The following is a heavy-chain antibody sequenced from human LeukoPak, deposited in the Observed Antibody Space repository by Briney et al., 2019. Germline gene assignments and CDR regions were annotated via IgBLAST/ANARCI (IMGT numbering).Heavy chain of an antibody. CDR2: IIPIFGTA. CDR3: ARATLPLNWFDP. D-gene: IGHD1-1*01. CDR1: GGTFSSYA. J-gene: IGHJ5*02. Sequence: ASVKVSCKASGGTFSSYAISWVRQAPGQGLEWMGGIIPIFGTANYAQKFQGRVTITADESTSTAYMELSSLRSEDTAVYYCARATLPLNWFDPWGQGTLVTVSS. V-gene: IGHV1-69*01.